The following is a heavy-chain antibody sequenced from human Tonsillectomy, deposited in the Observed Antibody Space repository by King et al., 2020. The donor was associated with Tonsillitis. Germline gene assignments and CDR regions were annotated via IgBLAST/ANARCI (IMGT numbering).Heavy chain of an antibody. V-gene: IGHV3-9*01. CDR3: AKDSTFGELLYSSHFDS. CDR1: GFTFDDYA. CDR2: ISWNSGSI. Sequence: QLVQSGGGLVQPGRSLRLSCAASGFTFDDYAMHWVRQAPGKGLEWVSGISWNSGSIDFADSVKGRFTISRDNAKNSLYLQMNSLRPEDTALYYCAKDSTFGELLYSSHFDSWGQGTLVTVSS. J-gene: IGHJ4*02. D-gene: IGHD3-10*01.